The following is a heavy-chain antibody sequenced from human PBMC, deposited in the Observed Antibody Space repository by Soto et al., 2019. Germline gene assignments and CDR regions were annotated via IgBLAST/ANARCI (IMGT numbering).Heavy chain of an antibody. CDR1: GFTFSSHG. J-gene: IGHJ4*02. V-gene: IGHV3-33*07. CDR3: ARDSGTSYKYFDS. Sequence: HPGGSLRLSCATSGFTFSSHGMYWVRQAPGKGLEWVALIWYDGSDKYYADSVKGRFTISKDNAKTTLYLQMNDLRAEDTAVYYSARDSGTSYKYFDSWGQGALVTVSS. CDR2: IWYDGSDK. D-gene: IGHD1-26*01.